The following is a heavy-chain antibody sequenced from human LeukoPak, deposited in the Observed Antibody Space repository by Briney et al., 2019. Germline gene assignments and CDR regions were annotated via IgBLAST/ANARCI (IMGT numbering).Heavy chain of an antibody. CDR1: GLTFSSYA. J-gene: IGHJ4*02. CDR2: ISRGGDSP. D-gene: IGHD3-10*01. Sequence: GGSLRLSCAASGLTFSSYAMSWVRQAPGKGLQWVSAISRGGDSPYYADSVKGRLTISRDNSRNTLYLQMNSLRAEDTAIYYCAKEVYGSGPYYLDYWGQGTLVTVSS. CDR3: AKEVYGSGPYYLDY. V-gene: IGHV3-23*01.